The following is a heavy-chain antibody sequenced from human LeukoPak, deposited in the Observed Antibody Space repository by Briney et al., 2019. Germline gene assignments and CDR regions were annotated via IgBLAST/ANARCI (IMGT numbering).Heavy chain of an antibody. V-gene: IGHV3-48*03. CDR3: ATSWTLDY. CDR1: GFTFSSYE. Sequence: GGSLRLSCAASGFTFSSYEMNWVRQAPGKGLEWVSYISSSSSTIYYADSVKGRFTISRGNAKNSLYLQMNNLRAADTAVYYCATSWTLDYWGQGTLVTVSS. D-gene: IGHD3/OR15-3a*01. J-gene: IGHJ4*02. CDR2: ISSSSSTI.